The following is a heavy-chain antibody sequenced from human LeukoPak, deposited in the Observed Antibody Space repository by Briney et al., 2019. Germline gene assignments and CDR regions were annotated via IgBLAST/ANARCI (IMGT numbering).Heavy chain of an antibody. V-gene: IGHV4-39*07. D-gene: IGHD3-22*01. Sequence: SETLSLTCTVSGGSITSSSYYWGWIRQPPGKGLEWIGIIYYSGSTYYNPSLKSRVTISIDTSKNQFSLKLSSVTVADTAVYYCARVWGPMIVGAFDIWGQGTMVTVSS. CDR1: GGSITSSSYY. J-gene: IGHJ3*02. CDR2: IYYSGST. CDR3: ARVWGPMIVGAFDI.